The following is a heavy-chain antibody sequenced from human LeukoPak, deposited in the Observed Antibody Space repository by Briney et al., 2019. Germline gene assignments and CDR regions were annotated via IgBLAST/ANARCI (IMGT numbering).Heavy chain of an antibody. V-gene: IGHV1-2*02. D-gene: IGHD5-12*01. J-gene: IGHJ6*03. Sequence: ASVKVSCKASGYTFTGYYMHWVRQAPGQGLEWMGWINPNSGGTNYAQKFQGRVTMTRDTSISTAYMELSRLRSDDTAVYYCARDLGLATGIYYYMDVWGKGTTVTVSS. CDR3: ARDLGLATGIYYYMDV. CDR2: INPNSGGT. CDR1: GYTFTGYY.